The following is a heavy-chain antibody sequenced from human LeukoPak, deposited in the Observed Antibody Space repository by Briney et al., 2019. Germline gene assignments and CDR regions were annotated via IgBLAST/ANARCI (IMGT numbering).Heavy chain of an antibody. V-gene: IGHV4-39*01. CDR3: ARKSLGYWYFDL. CDR2: IHYSGST. Sequence: SETPSLTCTVSGGSNSSSSYYWGWIRQPPGKGLEWIGSIHYSGSTYYNPSLKSRVTLSVDTSKNQFSLKLSSVTAADTAVYYCARKSLGYWYFDLWGRGTLVTVSS. CDR1: GGSNSSSSYY. D-gene: IGHD6-19*01. J-gene: IGHJ2*01.